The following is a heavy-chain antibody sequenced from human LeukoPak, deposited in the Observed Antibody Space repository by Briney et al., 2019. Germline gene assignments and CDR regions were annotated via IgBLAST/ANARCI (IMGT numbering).Heavy chain of an antibody. CDR2: ISSSSSYI. CDR3: AGRWDYRYSGSYPY. Sequence: PGGSLRLSCAASGFTFSSYSMNWVRQAPGKGLEWVSSISSSSSYIYYADSVKGRFTISRDNAKNSLYLQMNSLRAEDTAVYYCAGRWDYRYSGSYPYWGQGTLVTVSS. V-gene: IGHV3-21*01. D-gene: IGHD1-26*01. J-gene: IGHJ4*02. CDR1: GFTFSSYS.